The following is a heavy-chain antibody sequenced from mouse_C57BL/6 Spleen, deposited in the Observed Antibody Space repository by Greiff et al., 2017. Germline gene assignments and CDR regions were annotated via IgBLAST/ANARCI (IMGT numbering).Heavy chain of an antibody. V-gene: IGHV1-7*01. CDR3: ARGGGRGYFDV. J-gene: IGHJ1*03. CDR2: INPSSGYT. CDR1: GYTFTRYW. Sequence: QVLLQQSGAELAKPGASVKLSCKASGYTFTRYWMHWVKQRPGQGLEWIGYINPSSGYTKYNQKFNVKATLTAAKSSSTAYMQLSSLTYEDSAVYYCARGGGRGYFDVWGTGTTVTVSS. D-gene: IGHD1-1*01.